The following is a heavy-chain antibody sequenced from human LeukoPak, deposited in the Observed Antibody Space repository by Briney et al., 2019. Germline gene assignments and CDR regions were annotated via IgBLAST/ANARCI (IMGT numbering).Heavy chain of an antibody. CDR3: ARQRVRSYGYSVYYFDY. D-gene: IGHD5-18*01. CDR2: INHSGST. V-gene: IGHV4-34*01. J-gene: IGHJ4*02. Sequence: SETLSLTCAVYGGSFSGYYWSWIRQPPGKGLKWIGEINHSGSTNYNPSLKSRVTISVDTSKNQFSLKLSSVTAADTAVYYCARQRVRSYGYSVYYFDYWGQGTLVTVSS. CDR1: GGSFSGYY.